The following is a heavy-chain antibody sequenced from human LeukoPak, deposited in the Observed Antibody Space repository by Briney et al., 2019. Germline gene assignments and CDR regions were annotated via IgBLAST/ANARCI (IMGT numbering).Heavy chain of an antibody. J-gene: IGHJ4*02. CDR1: GFTFSSYW. CDR3: ARSEDYGSGSYYTYPDY. D-gene: IGHD3-10*01. Sequence: PGGSLRLSCAASGFTFSSYWMSWVRQAPGKGLEWVANIKQDGSEKYYADSVKGRFTISRDNAKNSLYLQMNSLRAEDTAVYYCARSEDYGSGSYYTYPDYWGQGTLVTVSS. V-gene: IGHV3-7*01. CDR2: IKQDGSEK.